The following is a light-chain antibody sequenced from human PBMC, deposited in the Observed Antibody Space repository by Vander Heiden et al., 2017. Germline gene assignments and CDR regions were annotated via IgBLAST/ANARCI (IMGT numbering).Light chain of an antibody. Sequence: SYELTQPPSVSVSPGQTARITCSGNALPKQYAYWYQQKPGQAPVLVIYKDSERPSGIPERFSGSSSGTTVMLTISRVQAEDEADYYCQSADSSGIYEVFGGGTKLTVL. CDR1: ALPKQY. V-gene: IGLV3-25*03. CDR2: KDS. J-gene: IGLJ2*01. CDR3: QSADSSGIYEV.